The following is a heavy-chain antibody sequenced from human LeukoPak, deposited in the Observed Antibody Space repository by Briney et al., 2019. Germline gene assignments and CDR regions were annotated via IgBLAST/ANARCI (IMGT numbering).Heavy chain of an antibody. D-gene: IGHD3-3*01. V-gene: IGHV1-2*06. Sequence: ASVKVSCKASGYTFSGYYVHWVRQAPGQGLEWMGRINPYSGGTNYAQKFQGRVTMTRHTSISIVYMELSRLRSDDTAMYFCARGLSRIFGVVIIGRSFDHWGQGTLVTVSS. CDR1: GYTFSGYY. CDR3: ARGLSRIFGVVIIGRSFDH. J-gene: IGHJ4*02. CDR2: INPYSGGT.